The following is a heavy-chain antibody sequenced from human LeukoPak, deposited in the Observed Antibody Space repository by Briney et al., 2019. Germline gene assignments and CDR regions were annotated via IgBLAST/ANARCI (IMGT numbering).Heavy chain of an antibody. D-gene: IGHD4-23*01. Sequence: GGSLRLSCAASGFTFDDYAMHWVRQAPGKGLEWVSGISWNSGSIGYADSVKGRFTISRDNAKNSLYLQMNSLRAEDTALYYCAKTHDIDYGGNTDASDIWGQGTMVTVSS. CDR3: AKTHDIDYGGNTDASDI. CDR2: ISWNSGSI. J-gene: IGHJ3*02. CDR1: GFTFDDYA. V-gene: IGHV3-9*01.